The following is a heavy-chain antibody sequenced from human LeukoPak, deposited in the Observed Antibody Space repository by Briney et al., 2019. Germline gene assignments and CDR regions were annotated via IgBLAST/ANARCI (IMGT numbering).Heavy chain of an antibody. CDR3: ARLNADYVDYYYGMDV. CDR2: MYLSGTT. D-gene: IGHD4-17*01. V-gene: IGHV4-4*02. J-gene: IGHJ6*02. CDR1: GDSINSLDL. Sequence: SETLSLTCTVSGDSINSLDLWSWVRQPPGKGLEWIGEMYLSGTTHSNPSVKSRVTISVDKSKNQFSLKLNSVTAADTAVYYCARLNADYVDYYYGMDVWGQGTTVTVSS.